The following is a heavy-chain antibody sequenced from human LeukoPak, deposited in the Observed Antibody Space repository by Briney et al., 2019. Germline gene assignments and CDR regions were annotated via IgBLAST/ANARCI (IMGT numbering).Heavy chain of an antibody. Sequence: SGTLSLTCTVSGGSISSSSYYWGWIRQPPGKGLEWIGSIYYSGSTYYNPSLKSRVTISVDTSKNQFSLKLSSVTAADTAVYYCAREPDYDILTGHDAFDIWGQGTMVTVSS. J-gene: IGHJ3*02. CDR1: GGSISSSSYY. V-gene: IGHV4-39*02. CDR2: IYYSGST. CDR3: AREPDYDILTGHDAFDI. D-gene: IGHD3-9*01.